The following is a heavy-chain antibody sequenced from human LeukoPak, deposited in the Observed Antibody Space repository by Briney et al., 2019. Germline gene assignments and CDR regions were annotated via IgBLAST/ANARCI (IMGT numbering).Heavy chain of an antibody. D-gene: IGHD2-15*01. CDR1: GYSISSGYY. J-gene: IGHJ3*02. V-gene: IGHV4-38-2*02. Sequence: PSETLSLTCTVSGYSISSGYYWGWIRQPPGKGLEWIGFIYYSGSTNYNPSLKSRVTISVDATRNHFSLKLNSVTAADTAVYYCARRMKVAAKGDVFDIWGQGTMVTVSS. CDR3: ARRMKVAAKGDVFDI. CDR2: IYYSGST.